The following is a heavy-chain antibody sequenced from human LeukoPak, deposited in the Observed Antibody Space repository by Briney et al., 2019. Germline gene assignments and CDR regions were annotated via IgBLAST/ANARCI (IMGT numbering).Heavy chain of an antibody. D-gene: IGHD5-18*01. CDR3: VRADAKKTAMVDY. CDR1: GFTFSSNW. V-gene: IGHV3-21*01. Sequence: PGGSLRLSCAASGFTFSSNWMHWVRQAPGKGLEWVSAISGSSSYIYYADSVKGRFTISRDNAKNSLYLQMNSLRVEDTAVYYCVRADAKKTAMVDYWGRGTLVAVSS. J-gene: IGHJ4*02. CDR2: ISGSSSYI.